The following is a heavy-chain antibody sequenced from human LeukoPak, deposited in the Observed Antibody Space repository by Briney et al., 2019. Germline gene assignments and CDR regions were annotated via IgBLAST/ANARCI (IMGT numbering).Heavy chain of an antibody. CDR3: AKGSYYDSSGSFYFDY. CDR1: GFTFSSSA. J-gene: IGHJ4*02. D-gene: IGHD3-22*01. V-gene: IGHV3-23*01. CDR2: ISASGGST. Sequence: GGSLRLSCAASGFTFSSSAMSWVRQVPGKGLEWVSGISASGGSTYYADSVRGRFTISRDNSKNTLCVQMNSLRDEDTAVYYCAKGSYYDSSGSFYFDYWGQGTLVTVSS.